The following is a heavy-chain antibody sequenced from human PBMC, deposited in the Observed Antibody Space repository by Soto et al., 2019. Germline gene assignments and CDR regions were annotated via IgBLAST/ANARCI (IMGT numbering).Heavy chain of an antibody. D-gene: IGHD2-15*01. CDR3: AAGSLLHDPNYYYYGMDV. Sequence: GASVKVSCKASGFTFTSSAVQWVRQARGQRLEWIGWIVVGSGNTNYAQKFQERVTITRDMSTSTAYMELSSLRSEDTAVYYCAAGSLLHDPNYYYYGMDVWGQGTTVTVSS. CDR2: IVVGSGNT. V-gene: IGHV1-58*01. J-gene: IGHJ6*02. CDR1: GFTFTSSA.